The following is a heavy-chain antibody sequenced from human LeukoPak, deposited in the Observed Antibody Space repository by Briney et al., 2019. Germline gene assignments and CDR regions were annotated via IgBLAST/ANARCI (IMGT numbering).Heavy chain of an antibody. CDR3: TTAAREMATITGFYFDY. V-gene: IGHV3-15*01. CDR1: GFTFSNAW. CDR2: IKSKTDGGTT. Sequence: GGSLRLSCAASGFTFSNAWMSWVRQAPGKGLECVGRIKSKTDGGTTDYAAPVKGRFTISRDDSKNTLYLQMNSLKTEDTAVYYCTTAAREMATITGFYFDYWGQGTLVTVSS. D-gene: IGHD5-24*01. J-gene: IGHJ4*02.